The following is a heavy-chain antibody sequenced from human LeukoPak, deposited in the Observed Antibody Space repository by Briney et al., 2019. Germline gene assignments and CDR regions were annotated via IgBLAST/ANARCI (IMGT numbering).Heavy chain of an antibody. V-gene: IGHV3-23*01. CDR1: GFTFSSYA. CDR2: ISGSGGST. D-gene: IGHD5-12*01. J-gene: IGHJ4*02. CDR3: AKVQIPQALRSPSFDY. Sequence: PGGSLRLSCAASGFTFSSYAMSWVRQAPGKGLEWVSAISGSGGSTYYADSVKGRFTISRDNSKNTLYLQMNSLRAEDTAVYYCAKVQIPQALRSPSFDYWGQGTLVTVSS.